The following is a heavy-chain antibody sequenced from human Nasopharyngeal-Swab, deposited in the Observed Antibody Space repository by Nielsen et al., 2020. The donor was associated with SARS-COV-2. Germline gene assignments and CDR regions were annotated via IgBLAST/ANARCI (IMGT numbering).Heavy chain of an antibody. CDR2: IYYSGST. D-gene: IGHD5-18*01. CDR3: ASLNVDTAMVPDY. Sequence: WIRQPPGKRLEWIGSIYYSGSTYYDPSLKSRVTISVDTSKNQFSLKLSSVTAADTAAYYCASLNVDTAMVPDYWGQGTLVTVSS. J-gene: IGHJ4*02. V-gene: IGHV4-39*01.